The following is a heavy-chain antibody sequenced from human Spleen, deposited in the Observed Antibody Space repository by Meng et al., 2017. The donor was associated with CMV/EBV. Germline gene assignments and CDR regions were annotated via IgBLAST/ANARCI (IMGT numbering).Heavy chain of an antibody. D-gene: IGHD4-17*01. J-gene: IGHJ3*02. CDR2: IESDGSST. CDR3: AKVNGDYDDAFDI. Sequence: GESLKISCAASGFSFSSYWMHWVRQAPGKGLVWVSRIESDGSSTSYADSVKGRFTISRDNSKNTLYLQMNSLRAEDTAVYYCAKVNGDYDDAFDIWGQGTMVTVSS. V-gene: IGHV3-74*01. CDR1: GFSFSSYW.